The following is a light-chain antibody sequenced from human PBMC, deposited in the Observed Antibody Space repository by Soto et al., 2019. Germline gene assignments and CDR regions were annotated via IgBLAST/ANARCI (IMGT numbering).Light chain of an antibody. J-gene: IGKJ1*01. CDR2: AAS. V-gene: IGKV1-39*01. CDR3: QQSYSTPRT. CDR1: QRVSDW. Sequence: HKTQSPSILSDSVGSRVTIPGRASQRVSDWLAWYQQKPGKAPKLLIYAASSLQSGVPSRFSGSGSGTDFTLTISSLQPEDFATYYCQQSYSTPRTFGQATRVDIK.